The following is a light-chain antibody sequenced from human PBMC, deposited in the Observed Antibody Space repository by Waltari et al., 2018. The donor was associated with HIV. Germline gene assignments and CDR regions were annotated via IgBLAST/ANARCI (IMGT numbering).Light chain of an antibody. V-gene: IGLV1-51*01. CDR1: GSNICRHY. CDR3: ATWDDSLGAGV. CDR2: DNN. Sequence: QSPLTLPPSLSAAPGQRVTISCSGGGSNICRHYLSWYQQLPGTAPKLLIYDNNKHPSGIPDRFSGSKSGTSATLAITGLQTGDEADYYCATWDDSLGAGVFGGGNKLTVL. J-gene: IGLJ3*02.